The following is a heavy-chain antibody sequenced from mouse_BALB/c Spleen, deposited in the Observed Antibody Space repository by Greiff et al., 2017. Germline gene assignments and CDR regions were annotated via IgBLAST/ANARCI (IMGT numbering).Heavy chain of an antibody. D-gene: IGHD2-1*01. J-gene: IGHJ4*01. CDR1: GFSLTSYG. CDR3: ARKLGGKGYYAMDD. Sequence: VKLVESGPGLVQPSQSLSITCTVSGFSLTSYGVHWVRQSPGKGLEWLGVIWSGGSTDYNAAFISRLSISKDNSKSQVFFKMNSLQADDTAIYYCARKLGGKGYYAMDDWGQGTSGTVSS. CDR2: IWSGGST. V-gene: IGHV2-4-1*01.